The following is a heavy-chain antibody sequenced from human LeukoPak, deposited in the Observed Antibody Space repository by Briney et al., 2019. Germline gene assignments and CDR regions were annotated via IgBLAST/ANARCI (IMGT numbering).Heavy chain of an antibody. CDR3: ARERRRVIDY. J-gene: IGHJ4*02. Sequence: GGSLRLSCAASGFTFDDYTMHWVRQVPGKGLQWVSLITWDGGSTFYADSVKGRFTISRDNSKKSLSLQMYGLSTEDTALYYCARERRRVIDYWGEGTLVTVSS. V-gene: IGHV3-43*01. CDR2: ITWDGGST. D-gene: IGHD1-26*01. CDR1: GFTFDDYT.